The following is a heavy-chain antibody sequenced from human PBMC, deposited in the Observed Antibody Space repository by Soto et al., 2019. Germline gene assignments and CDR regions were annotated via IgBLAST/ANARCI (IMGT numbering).Heavy chain of an antibody. D-gene: IGHD2-21*01. CDR1: GFTVSSKY. CDR2: IQSGGTT. Sequence: GGSLRLSCAASGFTVSSKYMTWVRQAPGKGLEWVSLIQSGGTTYYADSVKGRFTISRDTSENTLHLQMDSLRVEDTAVYYCARDDVLCDGGRGYGIPLDVWGKGTPVTGSS. V-gene: IGHV3-66*01. J-gene: IGHJ6*04. CDR3: ARDDVLCDGGRGYGIPLDV.